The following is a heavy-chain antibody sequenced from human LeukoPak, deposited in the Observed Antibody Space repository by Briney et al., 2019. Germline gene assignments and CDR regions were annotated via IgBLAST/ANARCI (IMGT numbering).Heavy chain of an antibody. D-gene: IGHD6-19*01. CDR1: GGSISSYY. Sequence: SETLSLTCTVSGGSISSYYWSWIRQPPGKGLEWIGEINHSGSTNYNPSLKSRVTISVDTSKNQFSLKLSSVTAADTAVYYCARGGDSSGWYRFGAFDIWGQGTMVTVSS. V-gene: IGHV4-34*01. CDR2: INHSGST. J-gene: IGHJ3*02. CDR3: ARGGDSSGWYRFGAFDI.